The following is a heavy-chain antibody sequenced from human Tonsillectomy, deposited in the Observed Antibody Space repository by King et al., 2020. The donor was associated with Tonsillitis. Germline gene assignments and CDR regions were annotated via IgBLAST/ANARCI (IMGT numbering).Heavy chain of an antibody. V-gene: IGHV1-2*02. CDR2: INPNSGGT. Sequence: QLVQSGAEVKNPGASVKVSCKASGYTFSGYYIHWVRQAPGQGLEWMGWINPNSGGTNYAQRFQDRVTMTRDTSINTAYMDRSSLRSDDTAVYYCARDYHLLYYYDPSGCFDYWGQGTLVTVSS. CDR3: ARDYHLLYYYDPSGCFDY. CDR1: GYTFSGYY. D-gene: IGHD3-22*01. J-gene: IGHJ4*02.